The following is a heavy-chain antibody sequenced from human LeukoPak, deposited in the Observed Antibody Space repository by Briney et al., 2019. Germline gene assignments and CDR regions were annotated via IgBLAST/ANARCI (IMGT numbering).Heavy chain of an antibody. CDR3: ARDPCSSTSCYTALGDGY. Sequence: ASVKVSCKASGYTFTSYAMNWVRLAPGQGLEWMGRINTKTGNPTYAQGFTGRYVFSLDTSVSTAYLQISNLKAEDTAVYFCARDPCSSTSCYTALGDGYWGQGTLVTVSS. J-gene: IGHJ4*02. D-gene: IGHD2-2*02. CDR2: INTKTGNP. CDR1: GYTFTSYA. V-gene: IGHV7-4-1*02.